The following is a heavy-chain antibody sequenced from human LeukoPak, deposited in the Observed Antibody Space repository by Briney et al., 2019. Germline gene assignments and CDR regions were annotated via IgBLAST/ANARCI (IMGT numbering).Heavy chain of an antibody. V-gene: IGHV4-59*12. J-gene: IGHJ4*02. CDR3: ARDSSSFDY. Sequence: SETLSLTCTVSGGSISPYYWTWIRQPPGKGLEWIGYIYYRGSTNYNRLLKSRVTISVDTSKNQVSLKLSSVTAADTAVYYCARDSSSFDYWGQGTLVTVSS. D-gene: IGHD6-6*01. CDR2: IYYRGST. CDR1: GGSISPYY.